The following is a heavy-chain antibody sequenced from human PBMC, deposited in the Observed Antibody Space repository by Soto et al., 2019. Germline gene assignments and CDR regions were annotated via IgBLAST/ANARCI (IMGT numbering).Heavy chain of an antibody. CDR2: MSGTSADT. CDR3: AREDGGGPFDY. D-gene: IGHD2-15*01. V-gene: IGHV3-23*01. CDR1: GFMFSDYA. Sequence: DVHLLESGGGLVQPGGSLRLSCAASGFMFSDYAMHWVRQAPGQGLEWVSSMSGTSADTYYADSVKGRFTVSRDSSKDTLYLQLNSLRAEDTALYFCAREDGGGPFDYWGQGTLVIVSS. J-gene: IGHJ4*02.